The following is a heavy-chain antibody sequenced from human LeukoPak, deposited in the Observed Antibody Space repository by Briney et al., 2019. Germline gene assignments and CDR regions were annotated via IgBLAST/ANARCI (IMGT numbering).Heavy chain of an antibody. D-gene: IGHD6-19*01. J-gene: IGHJ4*02. Sequence: SVKVSCKASGYTFTSYGISWVRQAPGQGLEWMGWIIPIFGTANYAQKFHGRVTITADESTSTAYMELSSLRSEDTAVYYCARHPGEAVAGTHPDYWGQGILVTVSS. CDR1: GYTFTSYG. CDR3: ARHPGEAVAGTHPDY. CDR2: IIPIFGTA. V-gene: IGHV1-69*13.